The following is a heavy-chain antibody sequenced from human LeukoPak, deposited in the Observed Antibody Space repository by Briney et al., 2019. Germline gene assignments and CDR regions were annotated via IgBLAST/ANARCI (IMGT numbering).Heavy chain of an antibody. D-gene: IGHD4-17*01. CDR1: GFTVSSNY. V-gene: IGHV3-53*01. J-gene: IGHJ4*02. CDR3: AREATVTTAFDY. CDR2: IYSGGST. Sequence: GGSLRLSCAASGFTVSSNYMSWVRQAPGKGLEWVSVIYSGGSTYYADSVKRRFTISRDNSKNTLYLQMNSLRAEDTTVYYCAREATVTTAFDYWGQGTLVTVSS.